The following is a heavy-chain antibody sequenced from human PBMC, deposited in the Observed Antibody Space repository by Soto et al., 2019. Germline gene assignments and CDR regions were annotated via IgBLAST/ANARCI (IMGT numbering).Heavy chain of an antibody. CDR1: GFTFSSYA. V-gene: IGHV3-23*01. CDR2: ISGSGGST. D-gene: IGHD3-10*01. J-gene: IGHJ5*02. CDR3: AKDRAVRRLNNWFDP. Sequence: EVQLLESGGGLVQPGGSLRLSCAASGFTFSSYAMSWVRQAPGKGLEWVSAISGSGGSTYYADSVKGRFTISRDNSKNTLYLQRNSLRAEDTAVYYCAKDRAVRRLNNWFDPWGQGTLVTVSS.